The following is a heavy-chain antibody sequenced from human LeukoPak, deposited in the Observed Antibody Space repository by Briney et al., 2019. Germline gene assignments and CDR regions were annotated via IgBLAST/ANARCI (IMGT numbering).Heavy chain of an antibody. D-gene: IGHD4-17*01. CDR3: ARSPTVTPDYFDY. Sequence: SETLSLTCAVYGGSFSGYYWSWIRQPPGKGLEWIGEIKHSGSTNYNPSLKCRVTISVDTSKNQFSLKLSSVTAADTAVYYCARSPTVTPDYFDYWGQGTLVTVSS. J-gene: IGHJ4*02. CDR2: IKHSGST. CDR1: GGSFSGYY. V-gene: IGHV4-34*01.